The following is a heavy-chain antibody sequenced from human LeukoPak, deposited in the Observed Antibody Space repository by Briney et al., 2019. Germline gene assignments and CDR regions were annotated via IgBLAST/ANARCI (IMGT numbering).Heavy chain of an antibody. CDR1: GGSFSGYY. CDR2: INHSGST. CDR3: ASLQSGY. V-gene: IGHV4-34*01. J-gene: IGHJ4*02. Sequence: QPSETLSLTCAVYGGSFSGYYWSWIRQPPGKGLEWIGEINHSGSTNYNPSLKSRVTISVDTSKNQFSLKLSSVTAADTAVYYCASLQSGYWGQGTLVTVSS. D-gene: IGHD4-11*01.